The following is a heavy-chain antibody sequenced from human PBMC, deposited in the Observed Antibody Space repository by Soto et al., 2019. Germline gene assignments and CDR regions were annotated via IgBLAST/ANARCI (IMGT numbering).Heavy chain of an antibody. V-gene: IGHV4-4*02. Sequence: QVQLQESGPGLVKPSGTLSLTCAVSGDSVSSPYYWCWVRQPPGKGLEWIGEAFHTGTTSYNPSLRSRVTISMDKSINQCSLDLSSWTAADTAVYYCASSAGWYAVHSWGPGTLVIVSS. D-gene: IGHD2-15*01. J-gene: IGHJ4*02. CDR2: AFHTGTT. CDR1: GDSVSSPYY. CDR3: ASSAGWYAVHS.